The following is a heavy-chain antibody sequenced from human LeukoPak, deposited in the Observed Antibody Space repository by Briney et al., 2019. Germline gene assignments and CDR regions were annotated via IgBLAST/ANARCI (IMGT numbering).Heavy chain of an antibody. V-gene: IGHV3-49*04. D-gene: IGHD3-22*01. Sequence: GGSLRLSCTGSGXTFGDYAISWVRQAPGKGLEWVSFIRSKAYGGTTEYAASVKGRFSISRDDSKSIAYLQMNSLKTEDTAVYYCGLNYYDSLGFDNWGQGTLVTVSS. CDR1: GXTFGDYA. CDR2: IRSKAYGGTT. J-gene: IGHJ4*02. CDR3: GLNYYDSLGFDN.